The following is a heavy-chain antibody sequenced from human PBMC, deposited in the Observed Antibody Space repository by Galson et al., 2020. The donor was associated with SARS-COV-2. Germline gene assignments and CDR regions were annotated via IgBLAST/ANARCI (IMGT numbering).Heavy chain of an antibody. CDR2: ISYDGSNK. J-gene: IGHJ6*02. Sequence: GESLKISCAASGFTFSSYAMHWVRQAPGKGLEWVAVISYDGSNKYYADSVKGRFTISRDNSKNTLYLQMNSLRAEDTAVYYCARWVRHYDFWSGEGGMDVWGQGTTVTVSS. V-gene: IGHV3-30*04. CDR1: GFTFSSYA. CDR3: ARWVRHYDFWSGEGGMDV. D-gene: IGHD3-3*01.